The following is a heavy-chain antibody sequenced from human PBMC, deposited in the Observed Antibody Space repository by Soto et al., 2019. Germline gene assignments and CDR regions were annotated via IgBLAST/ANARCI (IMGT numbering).Heavy chain of an antibody. D-gene: IGHD3-10*01. J-gene: IGHJ4*02. CDR1: GFTVSNNY. Sequence: EVQLVESGGGLIQPGGSLRLSCAVSGFTVSNNYMSWVRQAPGKGLEGVSVIYSGGYTAYGDSVKGRFTISRDNSKNTLFLKIDAVCGDPPAVYYCALPRGGGVYWGQGTLVTVSS. V-gene: IGHV3-53*01. CDR3: ALPRGGGVY. CDR2: IYSGGYT.